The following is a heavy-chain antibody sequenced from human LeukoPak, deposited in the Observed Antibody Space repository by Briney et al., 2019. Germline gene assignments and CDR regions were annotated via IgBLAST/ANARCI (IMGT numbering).Heavy chain of an antibody. Sequence: SETLSLTCTVSGGSISSYYWSWIRQPPGKGLEWIGYIYTSGSTNYNPSLKRRVTISVDTSKNQFSLKLSSVTAADTAVYYCARHPRGDYDFWSGYFDPWGQGTLVTVSS. V-gene: IGHV4-4*09. J-gene: IGHJ5*02. CDR1: GGSISSYY. CDR2: IYTSGST. CDR3: ARHPRGDYDFWSGYFDP. D-gene: IGHD3-3*01.